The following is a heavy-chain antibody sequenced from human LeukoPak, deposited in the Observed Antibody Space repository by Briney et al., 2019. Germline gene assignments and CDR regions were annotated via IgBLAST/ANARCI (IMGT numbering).Heavy chain of an antibody. CDR1: GFTFSSYS. CDR3: ARVYSSGRKDY. D-gene: IGHD6-19*01. J-gene: IGHJ4*02. Sequence: GGSLRLSCAASGFTFSSYSMDWVRQAPGKGLEWVSSISSSSSYIYYADSVKGRFTISRDNAKNSLYLQMNSLRAEYTAVYYCARVYSSGRKDYWGQGTLVTVSS. V-gene: IGHV3-21*01. CDR2: ISSSSSYI.